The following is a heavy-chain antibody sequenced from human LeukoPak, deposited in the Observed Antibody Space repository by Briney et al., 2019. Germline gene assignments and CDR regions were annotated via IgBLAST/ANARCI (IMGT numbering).Heavy chain of an antibody. CDR2: ISYDGSNK. Sequence: GGSLRLSCAASGFTFSSYAVHWVRQAPGKGLEWVAVISYDGSNKYYADSVKGRFTISRDNSKNTLYLQMNSLRAEDTAVYYCARKEMATITLDYWGQGTLVTVSS. CDR1: GFTFSSYA. J-gene: IGHJ4*02. CDR3: ARKEMATITLDY. D-gene: IGHD5-12*01. V-gene: IGHV3-30-3*01.